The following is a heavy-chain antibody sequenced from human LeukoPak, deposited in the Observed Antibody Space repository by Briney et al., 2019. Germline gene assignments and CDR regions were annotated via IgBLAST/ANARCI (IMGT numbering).Heavy chain of an antibody. Sequence: PGGSLRLSCAASGFTFSSYAMSWVRQAPGKGLEWVSAMTGSGDIIYYADFVKGRFTISRDNSKNTLYLQMNSLRAEDTAVYYCAREIPYYYDSSAFHYWGQGTLVTVSS. J-gene: IGHJ4*02. CDR1: GFTFSSYA. CDR2: MTGSGDII. CDR3: AREIPYYYDSSAFHY. D-gene: IGHD3-22*01. V-gene: IGHV3-23*01.